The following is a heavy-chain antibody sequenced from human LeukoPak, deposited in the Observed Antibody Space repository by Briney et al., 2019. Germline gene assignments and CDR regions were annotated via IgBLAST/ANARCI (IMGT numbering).Heavy chain of an antibody. Sequence: SETLSLTCTVSGGSISSSSYYWGWIRQPPGKGLEWIGSIYYSGSTYYNPSLKSRVTISVDTSKNQFSLKLSSVTAADTAVYYCARDRPYYYDSSGYYGVDYWGQGTLVTVSS. CDR3: ARDRPYYYDSSGYYGVDY. J-gene: IGHJ4*02. CDR1: GGSISSSSYY. V-gene: IGHV4-39*07. D-gene: IGHD3-22*01. CDR2: IYYSGST.